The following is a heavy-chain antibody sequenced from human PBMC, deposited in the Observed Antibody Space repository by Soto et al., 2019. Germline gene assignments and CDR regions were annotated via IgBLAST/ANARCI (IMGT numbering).Heavy chain of an antibody. D-gene: IGHD6-19*01. CDR3: ARCTGLRAVAERYYYYGMDV. J-gene: IGHJ6*02. CDR1: GGSFSGYS. V-gene: IGHV4-34*01. Sequence: PSETLSLTCAVYGGSFSGYSWSWIRQPPGTGLEWVGEINHSGSTNYNPSLKSRVTISVETSKNQFSLNLSSVTAADTALYCCARCTGLRAVAERYYYYGMDVWGQGTTVTVSS. CDR2: INHSGST.